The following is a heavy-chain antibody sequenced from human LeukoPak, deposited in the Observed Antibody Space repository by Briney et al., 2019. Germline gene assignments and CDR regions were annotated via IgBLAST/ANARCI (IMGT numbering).Heavy chain of an antibody. D-gene: IGHD2-2*01. CDR1: GFTFSSYS. J-gene: IGHJ6*02. Sequence: GGSLRLSCAAPGFTFSSYSMNWVRQAPGKGLEWVSSISSSSSYIYYADSVKGRFTISRDNAKNSLYLQMNSLRAEDTAVYYCARGRYCSSTSCPKYYYYYGMDVWGQGTTVTVSS. CDR3: ARGRYCSSTSCPKYYYYYGMDV. V-gene: IGHV3-21*01. CDR2: ISSSSSYI.